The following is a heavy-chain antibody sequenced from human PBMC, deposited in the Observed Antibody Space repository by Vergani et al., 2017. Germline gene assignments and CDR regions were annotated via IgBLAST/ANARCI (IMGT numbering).Heavy chain of an antibody. V-gene: IGHV1-18*01. J-gene: IGHJ6*03. CDR1: GYTFTSYG. Sequence: QVQLVQSGAEVQKPGASVKVSCKASGYTFTSYGISWVRQTPGQGLEGMGWISAYNGNTNYAQRLQGRVTMTTDTSTSTAYMERGSLRSDETAVYYCARDGEYDVWSGGWGYYYYYMDVWGKGTTVTVSS. CDR2: ISAYNGNT. D-gene: IGHD3-3*01. CDR3: ARDGEYDVWSGGWGYYYYYMDV.